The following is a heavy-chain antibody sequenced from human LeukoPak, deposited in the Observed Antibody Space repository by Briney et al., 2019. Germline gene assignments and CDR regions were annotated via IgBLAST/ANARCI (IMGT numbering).Heavy chain of an antibody. V-gene: IGHV3-48*04. J-gene: IGHJ4*02. CDR3: ARDLVQLWSKDY. CDR1: GXTFSSYS. CDR2: ISSSGRNI. D-gene: IGHD5-18*01. Sequence: PGGSLRLSCAASGXTFSSYSMNWVRQAPGKGLEWVSYISSSGRNIYYADSVNGRFTISRDNAKNSLYLQMNSLRAEDTAVYYCARDLVQLWSKDYWGQGTLVTVSS.